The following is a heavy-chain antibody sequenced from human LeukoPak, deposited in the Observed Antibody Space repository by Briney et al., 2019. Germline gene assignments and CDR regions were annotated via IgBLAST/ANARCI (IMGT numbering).Heavy chain of an antibody. CDR1: GGSISTYY. CDR3: ARGRDFWSGYSFDY. CDR2: VYYSGST. V-gene: IGHV4-59*01. D-gene: IGHD3-3*01. Sequence: SETLSLTCTVSGGSISTYYWSWVRQPPGKGREWIGYVYYSGSTEYNPSLKSRVTISVDTSKIQFSLKLNSVTAADTAVYYCARGRDFWSGYSFDYWGQGTLVTVSS. J-gene: IGHJ4*02.